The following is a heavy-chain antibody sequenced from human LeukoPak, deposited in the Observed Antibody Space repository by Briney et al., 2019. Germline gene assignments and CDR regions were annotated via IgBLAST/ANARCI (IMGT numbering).Heavy chain of an antibody. D-gene: IGHD6-13*01. CDR2: INPNIGDT. Sequence: GSVKVSCKASGYTFTGYYMHWVQQAPGQGLEWMGWINPNIGDTNYAQKFQGRVTMTRDTSISTAYMELSRLRFDDTAVYYCARINSSRWYDFWGQGTLVTVSS. J-gene: IGHJ4*02. CDR1: GYTFTGYY. CDR3: ARINSSRWYDF. V-gene: IGHV1-2*02.